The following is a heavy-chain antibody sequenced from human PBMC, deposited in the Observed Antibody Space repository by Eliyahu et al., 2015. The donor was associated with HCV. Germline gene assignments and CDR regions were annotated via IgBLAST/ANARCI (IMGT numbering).Heavy chain of an antibody. Sequence: EVQLLESGGGLVQPGGSLRLSCAASGFTFSNYAMSWVRQAPGKGLEWVSAISGGGTSTYYADSVKGRFTISRDNSKNTLYLQMNSLRAEDTAVYYCAKFSDPVWAFQDWDYWGQGTLVTVSS. CDR1: GFTFSNYA. V-gene: IGHV3-23*01. CDR3: AKFSDPVWAFQDWDY. J-gene: IGHJ4*02. CDR2: ISGGGTST. D-gene: IGHD2-15*01.